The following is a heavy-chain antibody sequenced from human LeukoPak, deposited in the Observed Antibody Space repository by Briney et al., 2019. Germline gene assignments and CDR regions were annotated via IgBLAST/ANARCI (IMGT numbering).Heavy chain of an antibody. CDR2: IGASGADT. CDR1: GFTFTNYA. V-gene: IGHV3-23*01. Sequence: GGSLRLSCAASGFTFTNYAMTWVRQAPGKGLEWVSVIGASGADTYYSDSVKGRLTVSRDNSQNTLYLQMNSLRAEDTAVYYCARADGSYLSYWGQGTLVTVSS. D-gene: IGHD1-26*01. J-gene: IGHJ4*02. CDR3: ARADGSYLSY.